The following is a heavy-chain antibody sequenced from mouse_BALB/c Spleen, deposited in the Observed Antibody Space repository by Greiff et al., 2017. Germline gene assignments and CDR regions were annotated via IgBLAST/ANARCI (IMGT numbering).Heavy chain of an antibody. CDR3: ATYYRYDVYAMDY. CDR1: GYSITSGYY. V-gene: IGHV3-6*02. CDR2: ISYDGSN. J-gene: IGHJ4*01. Sequence: EVKLEESGPGLVKPSQSLSLTCSVTGYSITSGYYWNWIRQFPGNKLEWMGYISYDGSNNYNPSLKNRISITRDTSKNQFFLKLNSVTTEDTATYYCATYYRYDVYAMDYWGQGTSVTVSS. D-gene: IGHD2-14*01.